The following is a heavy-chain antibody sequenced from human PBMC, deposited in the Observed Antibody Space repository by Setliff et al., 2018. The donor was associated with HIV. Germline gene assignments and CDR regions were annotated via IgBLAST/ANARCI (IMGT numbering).Heavy chain of an antibody. CDR1: GYTFSDYY. D-gene: IGHD2-15*01. J-gene: IGHJ4*02. CDR3: VTGEGLRF. V-gene: IGHV1-69-2*01. CDR2: VDPEDGET. Sequence: ASVKVSCKVSGYTFSDYYMHWVQQAPGKGLEWMGRVDPEDGETIYAEKFQGRVTMTTATSSDTAYLYLSSLRSEDTAVYYCVTGEGLRFWGQGTLVTVSS.